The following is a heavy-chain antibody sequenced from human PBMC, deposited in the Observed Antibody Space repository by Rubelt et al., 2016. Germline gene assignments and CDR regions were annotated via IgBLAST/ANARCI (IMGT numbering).Heavy chain of an antibody. Sequence: QLQLQESGPGLVKPSETLSVTRTVSGDSISGSTYYWGWIRQPPGKGLEWIGSIYYRGSAYYNPYLRSRVPISVDTARNQFSRRLNSVTAAETAVYYGARHAFIVTTGSFWDYWGQGALLAVSS. V-gene: IGHV4-39*01. CDR2: IYYRGSA. CDR1: GDSISGSTYY. D-gene: IGHD4-17*01. CDR3: ARHAFIVTTGSFWDY. J-gene: IGHJ4*02.